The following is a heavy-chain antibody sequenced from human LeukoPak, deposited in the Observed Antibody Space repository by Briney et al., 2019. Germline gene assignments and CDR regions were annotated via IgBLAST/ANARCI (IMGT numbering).Heavy chain of an antibody. CDR2: INPSSGGT. CDR3: ARGGGDDFWSGYYPYNWFDP. J-gene: IGHJ5*02. CDR1: GYTFTGYY. D-gene: IGHD3-3*01. V-gene: IGHV1-2*04. Sequence: ASVKVSCKASGYTFTGYYMHWVRQAPGQGLEWMGWINPSSGGTNYAQKFQGWVTMTRDTSISTAYMELSRLRPDDTAVYYCARGGGDDFWSGYYPYNWFDPWGQGTLVTVSS.